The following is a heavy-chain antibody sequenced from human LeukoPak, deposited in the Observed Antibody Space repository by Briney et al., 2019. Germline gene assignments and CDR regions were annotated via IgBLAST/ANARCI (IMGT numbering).Heavy chain of an antibody. Sequence: SETLSLTCTVSGYSISSGYYWGWIRQPPGKGLEWIGSIYHSGSTYYNPSLKSRVTISVDTSKNQFSLKLSSVTAADTAVYYCARDGAGAAADDGFDYWGQGTLVTVSS. CDR1: GYSISSGYY. CDR2: IYHSGST. V-gene: IGHV4-38-2*02. J-gene: IGHJ4*02. D-gene: IGHD6-13*01. CDR3: ARDGAGAAADDGFDY.